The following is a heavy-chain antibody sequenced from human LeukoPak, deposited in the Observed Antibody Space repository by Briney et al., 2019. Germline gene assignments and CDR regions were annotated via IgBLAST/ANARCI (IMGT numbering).Heavy chain of an antibody. Sequence: SQTLSLTFAISGDSVSSNSAAWNWVRQSPARGLEWLGSTYYRSKWYNDYAVSVKSRITINPDTSKNQFSLQLNSVTPEDTAVYYCARGPNFNYDFWSGSRSGYDYWGQGTLVTVSS. J-gene: IGHJ4*02. CDR1: GDSVSSNSAA. CDR2: TYYRSKWYN. D-gene: IGHD3-3*01. CDR3: ARGPNFNYDFWSGSRSGYDY. V-gene: IGHV6-1*01.